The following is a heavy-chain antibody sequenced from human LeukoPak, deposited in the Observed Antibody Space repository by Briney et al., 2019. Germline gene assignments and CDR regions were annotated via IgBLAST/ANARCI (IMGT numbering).Heavy chain of an antibody. Sequence: ASVKVSCKASGYTFTSYDINWVRQATGQGLEWMGWMNPNGGNTGYAQKFQGRVTMTRNTSISTAYMELSSLRSEDTAVYYCARGGRSTGGIAAADYHYYYYYGMDVWGQGTTVTVSS. CDR2: MNPNGGNT. D-gene: IGHD6-13*01. CDR3: ARGGRSTGGIAAADYHYYYYYGMDV. J-gene: IGHJ6*02. CDR1: GYTFTSYD. V-gene: IGHV1-8*01.